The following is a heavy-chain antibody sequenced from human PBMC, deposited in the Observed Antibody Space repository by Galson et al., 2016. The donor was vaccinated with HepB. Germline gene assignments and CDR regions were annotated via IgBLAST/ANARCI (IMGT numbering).Heavy chain of an antibody. D-gene: IGHD1-14*01. CDR1: GYSFIAYD. CDR2: INPNNGDT. CDR3: ARPMNRVGTDH. V-gene: IGHV1-2*02. J-gene: IGHJ4*02. Sequence: SVKVSCKATGYSFIAYDIYWVRQAPGQGLQWMGWINPNNGDTTYEQKFRGRVTMTSNTSLRTAYMELSSLRSDDTAVYYCARPMNRVGTDHWGQGTLVTVSS.